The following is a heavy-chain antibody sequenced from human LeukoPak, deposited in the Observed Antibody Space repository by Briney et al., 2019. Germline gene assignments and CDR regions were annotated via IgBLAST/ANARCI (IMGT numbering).Heavy chain of an antibody. J-gene: IGHJ4*02. CDR1: GYSFTTYY. V-gene: IGHV1-46*01. Sequence: ASVKVSCKASGYSFTTYYMHWVRQAPGPGLEWMGIINPRGGSTSYAQKFQGRVTMTRDTSTSTVYMELSSLRSEDTAVYYCATEPPRSYSGSRECYFDYWGQGTLVTVSS. CDR2: INPRGGST. CDR3: ATEPPRSYSGSRECYFDY. D-gene: IGHD1-26*01.